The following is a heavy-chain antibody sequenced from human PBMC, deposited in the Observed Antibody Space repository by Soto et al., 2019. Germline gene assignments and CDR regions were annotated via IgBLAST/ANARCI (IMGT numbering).Heavy chain of an antibody. Sequence: EVQLLESGGDLVQPGGSLRLSCAASGFTFSSYAMSWVRQAPEKGLEWVSGINNSGGRTYYADSVKGRFTISRDNSKNSLDLQMNSLRAEGTAIYFCATATSTYASAYYVYWGRGTEVTVFS. CDR1: GFTFSSYA. V-gene: IGHV3-23*01. J-gene: IGHJ4*02. CDR2: INNSGGRT. CDR3: ATATSTYASAYYVY. D-gene: IGHD1-26*01.